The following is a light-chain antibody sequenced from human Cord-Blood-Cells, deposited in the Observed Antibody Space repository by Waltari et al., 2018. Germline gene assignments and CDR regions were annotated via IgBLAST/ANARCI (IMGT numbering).Light chain of an antibody. Sequence: QSALTQPASVSGSPGQSTTISCTGTSSAVGSYNLVSWYPHHPGKAPKLMIYEGSKRPSGVSNRFSGSKSGNTASLTISGLQAEDEADYYCCSYAGSSTLVFGGGTKLTVL. CDR2: EGS. V-gene: IGLV2-23*01. J-gene: IGLJ3*02. CDR3: CSYAGSSTLV. CDR1: SSAVGSYNL.